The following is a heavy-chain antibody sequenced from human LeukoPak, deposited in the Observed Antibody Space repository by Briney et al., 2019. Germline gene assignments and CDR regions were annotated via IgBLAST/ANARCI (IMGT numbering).Heavy chain of an antibody. J-gene: IGHJ5*02. D-gene: IGHD1-26*01. CDR1: VDSISRGIYY. V-gene: IGHV4-61*02. CDR3: ARDGGGYYENWFDP. Sequence: SQTLSLTCSVPVDSISRGIYYWSWIRQPAGKGLEWIGRIYLNGNSNHNPSLKSRVSLSIDTSKNQFSLKVTSVTAADTGIYYCARDGGGYYENWFDPWGQGTLVTVSS. CDR2: IYLNGNS.